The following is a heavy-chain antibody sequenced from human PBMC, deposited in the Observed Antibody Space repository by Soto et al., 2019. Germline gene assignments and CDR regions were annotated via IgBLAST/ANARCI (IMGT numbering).Heavy chain of an antibody. V-gene: IGHV3-23*01. D-gene: IGHD3-10*01. CDR2: ISGSGGST. CDR3: AKGEAILWFGELFDD. Sequence: EVQLLESGGGLVQPGGSLRLSCAASGFTFSSYAMSWVRQAPGKGLEWVSAISGSGGSTYYADSLKGRFTISRDNSKITLYLQMNSLRAEDTAVYYCAKGEAILWFGELFDDWGQGTLVTVSS. CDR1: GFTFSSYA. J-gene: IGHJ4*02.